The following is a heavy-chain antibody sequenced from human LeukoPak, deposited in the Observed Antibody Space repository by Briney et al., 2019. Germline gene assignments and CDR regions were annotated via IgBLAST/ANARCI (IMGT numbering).Heavy chain of an antibody. CDR2: IYYSGST. D-gene: IGHD6-19*01. CDR3: ARDSSGFNWFDP. CDR1: GGSISSGDYY. J-gene: IGHJ5*02. V-gene: IGHV4-30-4*01. Sequence: KPSETLSLTCTVSGGSISSGDYYWSWIRQPPGKGLEWIGYIYYSGSTYYNPSLKSRVTISVDTSKKQVSLKLSSVTAADTAVYYCARDSSGFNWFDPWGQGTLVTVSS.